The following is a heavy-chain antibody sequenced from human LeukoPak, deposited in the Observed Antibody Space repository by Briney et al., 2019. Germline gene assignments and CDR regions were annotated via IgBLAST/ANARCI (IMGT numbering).Heavy chain of an antibody. Sequence: SVNVSFKASGGTFSIYAISWVRQAPGQGLEWMGGIIPIFGTANYAQKFQGRVTITADESTSTAYMELSSLRSEDTAVYYCASHGTVTVPHPPDYWGQGTLVTVSS. CDR3: ASHGTVTVPHPPDY. D-gene: IGHD4-17*01. J-gene: IGHJ4*02. V-gene: IGHV1-69*13. CDR1: GGTFSIYA. CDR2: IIPIFGTA.